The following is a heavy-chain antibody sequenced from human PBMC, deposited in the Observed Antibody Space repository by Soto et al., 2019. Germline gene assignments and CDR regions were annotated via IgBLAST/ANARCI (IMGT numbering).Heavy chain of an antibody. D-gene: IGHD3-22*01. J-gene: IGHJ6*02. CDR2: IYPGDSDT. V-gene: IGHV5-51*01. Sequence: GESLKISCKASGYIFTLYWIGWVRQMPGKGLEWMGIIYPGDSDTRYSPSFQGQVTISADKSISTASLQWSSLNASHTAVYYCARQSDTPGYYYFYYGMDVWGQGTTVTVSS. CDR1: GYIFTLYW. CDR3: ARQSDTPGYYYFYYGMDV.